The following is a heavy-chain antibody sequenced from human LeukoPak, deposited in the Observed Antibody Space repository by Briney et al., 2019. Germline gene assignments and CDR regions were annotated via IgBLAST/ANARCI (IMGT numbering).Heavy chain of an antibody. Sequence: SETLSLTCTVSGGSISSSYYYWGWIRQPPVKGLEWIGSFYYSGSTYYNPSLMSRVTISVDTSKNQFSLKLSSVTAADTAVYYCARDLHRYSSSMTYYFDYWGQGTLVTVSS. CDR1: GGSISSSYYY. CDR2: FYYSGST. CDR3: ARDLHRYSSSMTYYFDY. D-gene: IGHD6-19*01. V-gene: IGHV4-39*07. J-gene: IGHJ4*02.